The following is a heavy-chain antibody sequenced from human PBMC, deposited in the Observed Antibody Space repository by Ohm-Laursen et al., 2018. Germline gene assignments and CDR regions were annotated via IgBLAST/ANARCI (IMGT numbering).Heavy chain of an antibody. J-gene: IGHJ6*02. V-gene: IGHV1-46*01. D-gene: IGHD3-3*01. Sequence: GASVKVSCKASGYTFVSYAISWVRQAPGQGLEWMGIINPNGGGTTYAQKFQGTVTMTRDTSTSTGYMELSSLRSDDTAVYYCATAIFGYFYYYGMDVWGQGTTVTVSS. CDR2: INPNGGGT. CDR1: GYTFVSYA. CDR3: ATAIFGYFYYYGMDV.